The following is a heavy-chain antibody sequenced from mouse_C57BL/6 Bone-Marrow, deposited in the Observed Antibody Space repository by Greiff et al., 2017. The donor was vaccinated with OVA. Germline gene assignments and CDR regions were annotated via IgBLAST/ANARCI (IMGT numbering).Heavy chain of an antibody. CDR1: GYTFTSYW. J-gene: IGHJ2*01. D-gene: IGHD1-1*01. Sequence: VQLQQPGAELVRPGSSVKLSCKASGYTFTSYWMHWVKQRPIQGLEWIVNIDPSDSETHYNQKFKDKATLTVDKSSSTAYMQLSSLTSEDSAVYYCARWGFLLLYFDYWGQGTTLTVSS. CDR2: IDPSDSET. V-gene: IGHV1-52*01. CDR3: ARWGFLLLYFDY.